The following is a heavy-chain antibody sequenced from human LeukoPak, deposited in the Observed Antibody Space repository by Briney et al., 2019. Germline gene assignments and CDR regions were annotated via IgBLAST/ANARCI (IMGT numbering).Heavy chain of an antibody. V-gene: IGHV3-48*03. CDR1: GFTFSSYE. J-gene: IGHJ4*02. CDR3: ARDRFGERTY. Sequence: GGSLRLSCAASGFTFSSYEMNWVRQAPGKGLEWVSYISSSGSSTYYEDSVKGRFTISRDNAKNSLYLQMNSLRAEDTAVYYCARDRFGERTYWGQGTLVTVSS. CDR2: ISSSGSST. D-gene: IGHD3-16*01.